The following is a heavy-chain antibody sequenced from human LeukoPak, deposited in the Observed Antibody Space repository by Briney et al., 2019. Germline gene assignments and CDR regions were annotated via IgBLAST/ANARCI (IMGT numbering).Heavy chain of an antibody. CDR1: GFTFSSYA. Sequence: GGSLRLSCAASGFTFSSYAMSWVRQAPGKGLEWVAVISGSGGTTYYADSVKGRFTISRDNSKNTVDLQMESLRAEDTAVYYCAKGGGATVPFDNWGQGTLVTVSS. CDR2: ISGSGGTT. V-gene: IGHV3-23*01. J-gene: IGHJ4*02. D-gene: IGHD4-11*01. CDR3: AKGGGATVPFDN.